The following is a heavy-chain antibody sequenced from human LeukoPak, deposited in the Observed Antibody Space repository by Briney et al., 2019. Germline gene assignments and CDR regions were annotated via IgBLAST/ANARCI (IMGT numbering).Heavy chain of an antibody. Sequence: GASVKVSCKASGYTFTSYGINWVRQAPGQGLEWVGWISAYNGHTNSAQNLQGRVTMTTDTSTNTAYMELRSLRSDDAAVYYCARGEYYYDSSDYYEWGYWGQGTLVTVSS. CDR2: ISAYNGHT. CDR1: GYTFTSYG. D-gene: IGHD3-22*01. V-gene: IGHV1-18*01. CDR3: ARGEYYYDSSDYYEWGY. J-gene: IGHJ4*02.